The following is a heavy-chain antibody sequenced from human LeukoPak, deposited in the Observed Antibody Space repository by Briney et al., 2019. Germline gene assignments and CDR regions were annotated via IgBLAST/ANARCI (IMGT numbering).Heavy chain of an antibody. CDR3: ARDMTIVTYAFDI. D-gene: IGHD4-11*01. Sequence: SQTLSLTCTVSGGSISSGGYYWSWIRQHPGQGLEWIGYIYYSGSTYYNPSLKSRVTISVDTSKNQFSLKLSSVTAADTAVYYCARDMTIVTYAFDIWGQGTMVTVSS. CDR2: IYYSGST. J-gene: IGHJ3*02. CDR1: GGSISSGGYY. V-gene: IGHV4-31*03.